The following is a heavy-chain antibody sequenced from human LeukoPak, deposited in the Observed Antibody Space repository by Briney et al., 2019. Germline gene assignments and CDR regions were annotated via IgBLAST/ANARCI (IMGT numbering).Heavy chain of an antibody. CDR1: GGSISSYY. V-gene: IGHV4-59*01. D-gene: IGHD3-9*01. CDR3: ARAWDDILTD. CDR2: IYYSGST. J-gene: IGHJ4*02. Sequence: SETLSLTCTVSGGSISSYYWSWIRQPPGKGLEWIGHIYYSGSTNYNPSLKSRVTISVDTSKNQFSLKLSSVTAADTAVYYCARAWDDILTDWGQGTLVTVSS.